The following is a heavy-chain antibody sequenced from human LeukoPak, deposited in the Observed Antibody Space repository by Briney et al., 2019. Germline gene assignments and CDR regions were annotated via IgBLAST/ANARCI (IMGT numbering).Heavy chain of an antibody. CDR3: AKNGDRGAYCTGGTCYPYFYYYMDV. V-gene: IGHV3-23*01. J-gene: IGHJ6*03. Sequence: GGSLRLSCVASGFNVSSNYMSWVRQAPGKGLEWVSSISSTGGTTYYADSVKGRFTISRDNSKNTLYLQMNSLRAEDTAIYYCAKNGDRGAYCTGGTCYPYFYYYMDVWGKGTTVTI. D-gene: IGHD2-15*01. CDR2: ISSTGGTT. CDR1: GFNVSSNY.